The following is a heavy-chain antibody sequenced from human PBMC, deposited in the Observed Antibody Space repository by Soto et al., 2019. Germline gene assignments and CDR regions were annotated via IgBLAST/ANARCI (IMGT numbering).Heavy chain of an antibody. J-gene: IGHJ4*02. CDR3: ARRSYCSXGSCYRGAHHTSYYFDY. D-gene: IGHD2-15*01. CDR1: GGSISSSNW. Sequence: SETLSLTCAVSGGSISSSNWWSWVRQPPGRGLEWIGDIYHSGSTNYNPSLKSRFTISIDKSKNHFSLKLSSVTAADTAVYYCARRSYCSXGSCYRGAHHTSYYFDYRGQGTLVTVSS. CDR2: IYHSGST. V-gene: IGHV4-4*02.